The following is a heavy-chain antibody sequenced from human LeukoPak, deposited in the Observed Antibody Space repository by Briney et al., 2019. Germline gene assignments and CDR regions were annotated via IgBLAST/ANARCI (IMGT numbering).Heavy chain of an antibody. J-gene: IGHJ6*03. Sequence: SETLSLTCTVSGGSISSYYWSWIRQPPGKGLEWVGYIYYSGSTNYNPSLKSRVTISVDTSKNQFSLKLSSVTAADTAVYYCARDPGAYKRADYYMDVWGKGTTVTVSS. V-gene: IGHV4-59*01. CDR2: IYYSGST. D-gene: IGHD5-24*01. CDR1: GGSISSYY. CDR3: ARDPGAYKRADYYMDV.